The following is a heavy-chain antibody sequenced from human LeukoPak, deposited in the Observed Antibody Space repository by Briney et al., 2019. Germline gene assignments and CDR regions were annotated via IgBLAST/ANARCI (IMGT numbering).Heavy chain of an antibody. Sequence: GGSLILSCAASGFTFSSYWMNWVRQAPGKGLVWVSRIASDGSSTTYADSVKGRFSISRDNAKNTLYLQMNSLRVEDTAVYYCARGRPHGNDYWGQGALVTVSS. CDR1: GFTFSSYW. J-gene: IGHJ4*02. CDR2: IASDGSST. CDR3: ARGRPHGNDY. V-gene: IGHV3-74*01. D-gene: IGHD4-23*01.